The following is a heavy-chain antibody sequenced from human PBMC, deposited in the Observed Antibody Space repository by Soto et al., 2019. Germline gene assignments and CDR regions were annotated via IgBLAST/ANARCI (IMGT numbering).Heavy chain of an antibody. CDR3: ARLRIATNNYKWFDP. Sequence: SESLSLTCSVSGAALNSGNYYWSWIRQVPGKGLEWIGHIYVTGAVDYNPSLRDRITISQDTSERQFSLNLRLVTAADTAVYYCARLRIATNNYKWFDPWGQGTLVTVSS. CDR2: IYVTGAV. J-gene: IGHJ5*02. CDR1: GAALNSGNYY. V-gene: IGHV4-31*03. D-gene: IGHD2-21*01.